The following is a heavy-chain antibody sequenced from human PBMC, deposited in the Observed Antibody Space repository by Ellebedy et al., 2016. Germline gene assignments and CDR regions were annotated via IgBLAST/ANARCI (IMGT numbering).Heavy chain of an antibody. D-gene: IGHD3-22*01. CDR1: GGSISSGDHY. CDR2: IYYSGST. V-gene: IGHV4-30-4*01. Sequence: SETLSLTXTVSGGSISSGDHYWSWIRQPPGKGLEWMGYIYYSGSTYYNPSLRSRVTISVDTSKNQFSLKLSSVTAADTAVYYCARGHYYESSGPGVFDYWGQGTLVTVSS. J-gene: IGHJ4*02. CDR3: ARGHYYESSGPGVFDY.